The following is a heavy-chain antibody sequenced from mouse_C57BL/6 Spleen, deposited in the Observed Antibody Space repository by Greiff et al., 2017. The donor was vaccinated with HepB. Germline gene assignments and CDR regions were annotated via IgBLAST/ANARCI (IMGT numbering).Heavy chain of an antibody. Sequence: VKLQQSGAELARPGASVKLSCKASGYTFTSYGISWVKQRTGQGLEWIGEIYPRSGNTYYNEKFKGKATLTADKSSSTAYMELRSLTSEDSAVYFCALYDYDVPYYYAMDYWGQGTSVTVSS. CDR3: ALYDYDVPYYYAMDY. J-gene: IGHJ4*01. D-gene: IGHD2-4*01. CDR1: GYTFTSYG. CDR2: IYPRSGNT. V-gene: IGHV1-81*01.